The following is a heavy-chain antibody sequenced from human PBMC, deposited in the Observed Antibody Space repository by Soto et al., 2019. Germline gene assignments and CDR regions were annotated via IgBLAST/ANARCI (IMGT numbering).Heavy chain of an antibody. D-gene: IGHD3-10*01. CDR1: GGNFSTYG. CDR2: IIPMYGTP. V-gene: IGHV1-69*01. J-gene: IGHJ4*02. Sequence: QVQLVQSGAEVKKPGSSVKVSCKASGGNFSTYGLHWVRQAPGQGFQWMGGIIPMYGTPNYAQKFRDRVTMTADESTSPAYLELRSLTSEDTAEYYCARSRDSVGRGRLSAFDYWGQGTLVVVSS. CDR3: ARSRDSVGRGRLSAFDY.